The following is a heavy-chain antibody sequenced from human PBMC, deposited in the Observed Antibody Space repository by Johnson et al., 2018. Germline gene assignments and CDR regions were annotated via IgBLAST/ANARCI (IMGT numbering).Heavy chain of an antibody. CDR3: ARCYSRSMDV. V-gene: IGHV1-8*01. D-gene: IGHD5-18*01. Sequence: QVQLQESGAEVKRPGASVKVSCKASGYTFTSYDFNWVRQATGQGLEWMGWMKSDRGDTGYAQKFQGRVTMTRTISIRTVYMELSSLTSEDTAVYYCARCYSRSMDVWGQGTTVTVSS. J-gene: IGHJ6*02. CDR1: GYTFTSYD. CDR2: MKSDRGDT.